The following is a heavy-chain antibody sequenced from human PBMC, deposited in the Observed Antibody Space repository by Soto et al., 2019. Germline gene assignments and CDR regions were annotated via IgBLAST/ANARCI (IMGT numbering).Heavy chain of an antibody. CDR1: GYTFTSYD. CDR2: MNPNSGNT. Sequence: ASVKVSCKASGYTFTSYDINWVRQATGQGLERMGWMNPNSGNTGYAQKFQGRVTMTRNTSISTAYMELSSLRSEDTAVYYCARSPSYDFWSGYYVPDYYYYMDVWGKGTTVTVSS. D-gene: IGHD3-3*01. V-gene: IGHV1-8*01. CDR3: ARSPSYDFWSGYYVPDYYYYMDV. J-gene: IGHJ6*03.